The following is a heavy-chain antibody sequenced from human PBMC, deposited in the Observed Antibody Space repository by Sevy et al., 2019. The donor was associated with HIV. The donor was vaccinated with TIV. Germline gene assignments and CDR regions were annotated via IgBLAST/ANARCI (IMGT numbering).Heavy chain of an antibody. CDR3: ARDGARGKYCSSTSCYTRAFDI. D-gene: IGHD2-2*02. CDR1: GFTFSSYA. V-gene: IGHV3-30*04. J-gene: IGHJ3*02. Sequence: GGSLRLSCAASGFTFSSYAMHWVRQAPGKGLEWVAVISYDGSNKYYADSVKARFTISRDNSKNTLYLQMISLRAEDTAGYYCARDGARGKYCSSTSCYTRAFDIWGQGTMVTVSS. CDR2: ISYDGSNK.